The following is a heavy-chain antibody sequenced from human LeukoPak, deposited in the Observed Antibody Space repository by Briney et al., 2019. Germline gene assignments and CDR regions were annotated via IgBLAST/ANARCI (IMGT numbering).Heavy chain of an antibody. CDR2: FDPEDGGT. CDR1: GYTLTELS. Sequence: GASVKVSCKVSGYTLTELSMHWVRQAPGKGLEWMGGFDPEDGGTIYAQKFQGRVTMTEDTSTDTAYMELSSLRSEDTAVYYCATGLYCTNGVCYREYFQHWGQGTLVTVSS. D-gene: IGHD2-8*01. J-gene: IGHJ1*01. CDR3: ATGLYCTNGVCYREYFQH. V-gene: IGHV1-24*01.